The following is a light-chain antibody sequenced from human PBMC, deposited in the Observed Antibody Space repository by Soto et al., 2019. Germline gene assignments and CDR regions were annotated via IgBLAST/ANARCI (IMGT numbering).Light chain of an antibody. CDR1: SSDVGYYNF. J-gene: IGLJ1*01. CDR2: EVT. CDR3: CSYAGSSSYA. Sequence: QSVLTQPASVSGSPGQSITVSCTGTSSDVGYYNFVSWYQHRPGKAPKLLIFEVTKRPSGVSHRFSGSKSGNTASLTISGLQAEDEADYYCCSYAGSSSYAFGSGTKVTV. V-gene: IGLV2-23*02.